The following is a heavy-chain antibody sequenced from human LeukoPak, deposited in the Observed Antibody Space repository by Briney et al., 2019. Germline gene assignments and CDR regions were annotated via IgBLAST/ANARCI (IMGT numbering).Heavy chain of an antibody. CDR3: ALEGNYGDYDFPDY. CDR1: GGTFSSYA. J-gene: IGHJ4*02. CDR2: IIPIFGTA. V-gene: IGHV1-69*13. D-gene: IGHD4-17*01. Sequence: ASVKVSCKVSGGTFSSYAISWVRQAPGQGLEWMGGIIPIFGTANYAQKFQGRVTITADESTSTAYMELSSLRSEDTAVYYCALEGNYGDYDFPDYWGQGTLVTVSS.